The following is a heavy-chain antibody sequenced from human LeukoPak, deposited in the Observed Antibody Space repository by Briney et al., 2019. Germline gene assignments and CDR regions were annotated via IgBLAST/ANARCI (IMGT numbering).Heavy chain of an antibody. D-gene: IGHD6-13*01. CDR2: ISDDDTTI. CDR3: ARGHGTSWFPFDS. Sequence: PGGSLRLSCTGSGFSFSSYQMNWVRQAPGKGLEWVSHISDDDTTIYYADSVKGRFTISRDDAKSSLYLEMKSLRAEDTVIYYCARGHGTSWFPFDSWGQGTLVTVSS. CDR1: GFSFSSYQ. J-gene: IGHJ4*02. V-gene: IGHV3-48*03.